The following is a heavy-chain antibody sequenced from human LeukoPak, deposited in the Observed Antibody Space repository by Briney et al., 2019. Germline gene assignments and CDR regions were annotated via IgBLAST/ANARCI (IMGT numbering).Heavy chain of an antibody. D-gene: IGHD5-24*01. CDR2: INWNGGST. CDR3: ARDNSVRDEAWWFNP. CDR1: GFTFDDYG. J-gene: IGHJ5*02. Sequence: GGSLRLSCAASGFTFDDYGMSWVRQAPGKGLEWVSGINWNGGSTVYADSVKGRFTISRDNAKNSLYLQMNSLRAEDTALYYCARDNSVRDEAWWFNPWGQGTLVTVSS. V-gene: IGHV3-20*04.